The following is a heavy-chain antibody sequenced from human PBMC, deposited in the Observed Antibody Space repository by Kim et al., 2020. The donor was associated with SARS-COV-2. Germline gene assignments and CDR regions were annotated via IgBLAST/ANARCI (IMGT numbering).Heavy chain of an antibody. V-gene: IGHV3-48*02. Sequence: GGSLRLSCAASGFTFSSYSMNWVRQAPGKGLEWVSYISSSSSTIYYADSVKGRFTISRDNAKNSLYLQMNSLRDEDTAVYYCAREGITIFGVVSYWYFDLRGRGTLVTVSS. CDR3: AREGITIFGVVSYWYFDL. D-gene: IGHD3-3*01. J-gene: IGHJ2*01. CDR2: ISSSSSTI. CDR1: GFTFSSYS.